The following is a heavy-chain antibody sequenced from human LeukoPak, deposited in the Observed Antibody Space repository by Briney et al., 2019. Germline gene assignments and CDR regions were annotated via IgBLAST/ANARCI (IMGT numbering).Heavy chain of an antibody. CDR1: GFTFSSYG. J-gene: IGHJ6*03. CDR3: ASQPYPEKTYYYYYYMDV. CDR2: IWYDGSNK. V-gene: IGHV3-33*01. D-gene: IGHD1-14*01. Sequence: PGGSLRPSCAASGFTFSSYGMHWVRQAPGKGLEWVAVIWYDGSNKYYADSVKGRFTISRDNSKNTLYLQMNSLRAEDTAVYYCASQPYPEKTYYYYYYMDVWGKGTTVTVSS.